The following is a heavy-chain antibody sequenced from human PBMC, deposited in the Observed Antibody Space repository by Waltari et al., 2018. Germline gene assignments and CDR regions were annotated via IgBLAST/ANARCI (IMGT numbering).Heavy chain of an antibody. Sequence: EVHLVESGGGLVQPGGSLNLPCAASGFTFSDFTMYWVRQASGKGLEWVGHIRSKANNYATGNGASVKGRFTVSRDDSKNTAYLQMNSLRTEDTAIYYCTNFMSGWGQGTTVTVSS. V-gene: IGHV3-73*02. D-gene: IGHD3-10*01. CDR3: TNFMSG. CDR2: IRSKANNYAT. J-gene: IGHJ6*02. CDR1: GFTFSDFT.